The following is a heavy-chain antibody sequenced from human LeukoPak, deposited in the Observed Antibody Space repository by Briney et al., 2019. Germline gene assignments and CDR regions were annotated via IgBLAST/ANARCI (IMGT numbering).Heavy chain of an antibody. CDR2: ISGSGGST. Sequence: GGSLRLSCAASGFTFSSYAMSWVRQAPGKGLEWVSAISGSGGSTYYADSVKGRFTISRDNSKNTLYLQMNSLRAEDTAVYYCAKPHLGWLVNDGDYWGQGTLVTVSS. V-gene: IGHV3-23*01. D-gene: IGHD6-19*01. CDR3: AKPHLGWLVNDGDY. J-gene: IGHJ4*02. CDR1: GFTFSSYA.